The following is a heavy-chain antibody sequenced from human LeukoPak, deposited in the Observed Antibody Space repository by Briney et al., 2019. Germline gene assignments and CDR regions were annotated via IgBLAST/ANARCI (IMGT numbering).Heavy chain of an antibody. D-gene: IGHD2-15*01. J-gene: IGHJ4*02. CDR3: ARGRRRGVVVAARSSESLRWDY. CDR2: INHSGST. Sequence: SETLSLTCAVYGGSFSGYYWSWIRQPPGKGLEWIGEINHSGSTNYDPSLKSRVTISVDTSKNQFSLKLSSVTAADTAVYYCARGRRRGVVVAARSSESLRWDYWGQGTLVTVSS. CDR1: GGSFSGYY. V-gene: IGHV4-34*01.